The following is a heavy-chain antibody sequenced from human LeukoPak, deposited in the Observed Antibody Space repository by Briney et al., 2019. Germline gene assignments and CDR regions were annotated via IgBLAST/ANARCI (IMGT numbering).Heavy chain of an antibody. Sequence: GGSLRLSCAASGFTFSSYGMHWVRQAPGKGLEWVAVIWYDGSNKYYADSVKGRFTISRDNSKNTLYLQMNSLRAEDTAVYYCARDDYVWGSYRLFDIWGQGTMVTVSS. CDR2: IWYDGSNK. CDR1: GFTFSSYG. J-gene: IGHJ3*02. V-gene: IGHV3-33*01. CDR3: ARDDYVWGSYRLFDI. D-gene: IGHD3-16*02.